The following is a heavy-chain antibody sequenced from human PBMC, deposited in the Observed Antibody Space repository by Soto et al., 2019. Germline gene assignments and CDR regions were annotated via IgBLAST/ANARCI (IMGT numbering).Heavy chain of an antibody. D-gene: IGHD1-1*01. CDR1: GGTFSSSA. Sequence: QVQLVQSGAEMKEPGSSVKVSCKTSGGTFSSSAISWLRQAPGQGLEWMGGIIPLFRTPDYAQKFQGRVTIAADESTSTAYMELSSLRSEDTAVYYCARENDRLQLGGNYYYILDVWGQGPTITVSS. CDR3: ARENDRLQLGGNYYYILDV. J-gene: IGHJ6*02. CDR2: IIPLFRTP. V-gene: IGHV1-69*12.